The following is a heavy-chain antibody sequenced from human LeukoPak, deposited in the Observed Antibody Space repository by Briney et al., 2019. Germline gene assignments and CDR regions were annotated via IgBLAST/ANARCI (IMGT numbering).Heavy chain of an antibody. V-gene: IGHV4-39*01. CDR1: GGSISSSSYY. CDR2: IYYSGST. D-gene: IGHD6-13*01. Sequence: SETLSLTCTVSGGSISSSSYYWGWIRQPPGKGLEWIGSIYYSGSTYYNPSLKSRVTISVDTSKNQFSLKLSSVTAADTAVYYCARRWIAAAGRGGDWGQGTLVTVSS. J-gene: IGHJ4*02. CDR3: ARRWIAAAGRGGD.